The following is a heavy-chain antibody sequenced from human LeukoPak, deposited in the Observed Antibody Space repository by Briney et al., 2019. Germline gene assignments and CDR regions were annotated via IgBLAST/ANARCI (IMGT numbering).Heavy chain of an antibody. CDR3: AGGGYDYDGKYYYYYGMDV. Sequence: KPSETLSLTCTVSGGSISSYYWSWIRQPPGKALEWIGYIYYSGSTNYNPSLKSRVTISVDTSKNQFSLKLSSVTAADTAVYYCAGGGYDYDGKYYYYYGMDVWGQGTTVTVSS. V-gene: IGHV4-59*01. D-gene: IGHD3-22*01. CDR2: IYYSGST. CDR1: GGSISSYY. J-gene: IGHJ6*02.